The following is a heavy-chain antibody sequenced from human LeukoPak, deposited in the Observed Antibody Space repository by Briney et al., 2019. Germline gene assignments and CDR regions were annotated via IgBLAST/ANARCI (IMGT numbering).Heavy chain of an antibody. V-gene: IGHV3-30*04. D-gene: IGHD3-10*01. CDR3: ARPDVSYYGSGSFDY. Sequence: HPGGSLRLSCAASGFTFSSYAMHWVRQAPGKGLEWVAVISYDGSNKYYADSVKGRFTISRDNSKNTLYLQMNSLRAEDTAVYYCARPDVSYYGSGSFDYWGQGTLVTVSS. CDR1: GFTFSSYA. CDR2: ISYDGSNK. J-gene: IGHJ4*02.